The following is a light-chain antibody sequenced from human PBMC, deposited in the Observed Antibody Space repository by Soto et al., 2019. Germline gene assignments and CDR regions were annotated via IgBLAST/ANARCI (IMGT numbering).Light chain of an antibody. CDR3: SSYTSSSTQV. CDR1: ISDVGGYNY. J-gene: IGLJ1*01. V-gene: IGLV2-14*03. CDR2: EVT. Sequence: QSVLTQPASVSGSPGRSITIPCTGTISDVGGYNYVSWYQQHPGRAPKLMIYEVTNRPSGASNRFSGSKSGNTASLTISGLQAVDEADYYCSSYTSSSTQVFGSGTKVTV.